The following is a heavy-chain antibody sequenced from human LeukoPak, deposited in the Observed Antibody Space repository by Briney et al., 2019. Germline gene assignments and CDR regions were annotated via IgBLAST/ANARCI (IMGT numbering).Heavy chain of an antibody. V-gene: IGHV4-4*02. J-gene: IGHJ4*02. CDR3: ARVTVGHEVDFDY. D-gene: IGHD4-23*01. CDR1: GGSISSSNW. Sequence: SETLSLTCAVSGGSISSSNWWSWVRQPPGKGLEWIGEIYHSGSTNYNPSLKSRVTISVDKSKNQFSLKLSSVTAADTAVYYCARVTVGHEVDFDYWGQGTLVTVSS. CDR2: IYHSGST.